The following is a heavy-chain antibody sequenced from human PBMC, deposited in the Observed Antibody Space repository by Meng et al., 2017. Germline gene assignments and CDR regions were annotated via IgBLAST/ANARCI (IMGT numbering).Heavy chain of an antibody. CDR3: ARGSMFGATVTKIDY. CDR1: GGSLSGSV. D-gene: IGHD4-17*01. J-gene: IGHJ4*02. V-gene: IGHV4-34*01. CDR2: INHSGST. Sequence: PLLLCGERMLLPTQSVPLPLSGYGGSLSGSVWSWTRQPPGKGLEWSGEINHSGSTNSNPSLKSRVTISVDTSKNQFSLKLSSVTAADTAVYYCARGSMFGATVTKIDYWGQGTLVTVSS.